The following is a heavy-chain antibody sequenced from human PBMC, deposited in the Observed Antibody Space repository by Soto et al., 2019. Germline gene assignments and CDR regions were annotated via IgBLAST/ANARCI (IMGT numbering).Heavy chain of an antibody. CDR1: GGSITSDYSC. CDR3: ARGPSGDEVHY. CDR2: IFDSGTT. D-gene: IGHD7-27*01. V-gene: IGHV4-30-4*01. J-gene: IGHJ4*02. Sequence: QVQLQESGPGLVKPSQTLSLTCTVSGGSITSDYSCWSWIRQPPGEGLEWIGHIFDSGTTYTNPSLRSPVAISRDTSKNHFSLTLSSVTAADTAVYYCARGPSGDEVHYWGQGALVTVSS.